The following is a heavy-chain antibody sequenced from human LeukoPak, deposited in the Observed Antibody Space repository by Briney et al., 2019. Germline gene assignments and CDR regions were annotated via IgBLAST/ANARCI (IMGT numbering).Heavy chain of an antibody. CDR1: GFTFSRFA. CDR3: AKRYIGNYYFDY. J-gene: IGHJ4*02. V-gene: IGHV3-23*01. D-gene: IGHD3-16*02. CDR2: IRASDGST. Sequence: PGGSLRLSCAASGFTFSRFAMSWLRQAPGKGLEWVSSIRASDGSTHYADSVKGRFTISRDNSKNTLYLQMNSLRAEDTAIYYCAKRYIGNYYFDYWGQGTLVAVSS.